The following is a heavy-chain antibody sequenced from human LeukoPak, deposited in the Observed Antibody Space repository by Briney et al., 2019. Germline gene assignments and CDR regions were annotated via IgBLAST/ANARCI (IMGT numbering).Heavy chain of an antibody. J-gene: IGHJ4*02. D-gene: IGHD3-10*01. V-gene: IGHV4-59*11. CDR1: GGSISSHY. Sequence: SETLSLTCTVSGGSISSHYWSWIRQPPGKGLEWIGDIYYTGSTNQNASLKSRVTISIDTSKTQFSLKLSSVTAADTALYYCARAPYYYGSPYYFDFWGRGTLVTGSS. CDR2: IYYTGST. CDR3: ARAPYYYGSPYYFDF.